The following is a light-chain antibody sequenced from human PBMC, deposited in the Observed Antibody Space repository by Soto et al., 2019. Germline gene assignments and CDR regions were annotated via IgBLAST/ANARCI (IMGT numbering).Light chain of an antibody. Sequence: DIVMTQSPLSLPVTPGEPASISCRSSQSVSSTYLGWYQQQPGQPPRLLMSGTSIRAAGIPARFSASGSGTDFTLTISDVQPEDFALYYCHQRQSWPRTFGQGTKVDI. J-gene: IGKJ1*01. CDR2: GTS. V-gene: IGKV3D-15*03. CDR1: QSVSSTY. CDR3: HQRQSWPRT.